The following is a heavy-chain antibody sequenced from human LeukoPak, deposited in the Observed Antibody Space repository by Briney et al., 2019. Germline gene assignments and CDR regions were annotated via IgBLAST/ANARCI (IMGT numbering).Heavy chain of an antibody. CDR3: ARGLPYDSSGYGFDY. D-gene: IGHD3-22*01. V-gene: IGHV4-4*07. J-gene: IGHJ4*02. CDR1: GGSISSYY. CDR2: IYTSGST. Sequence: SETLSLTCTVSGGSISSYYWSWIRQPAGKGLEWIGRIYTSGSTNYTPSLTSPVTMSVDTSKNQFSLKLSSVTAADTAVYYCARGLPYDSSGYGFDYWGQATLVTASS.